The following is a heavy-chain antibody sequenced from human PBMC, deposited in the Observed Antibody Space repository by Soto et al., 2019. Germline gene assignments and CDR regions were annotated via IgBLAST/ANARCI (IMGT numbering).Heavy chain of an antibody. V-gene: IGHV4-39*01. J-gene: IGHJ4*02. D-gene: IGHD6-13*01. CDR3: ARRGSSSWYGY. CDR2: IYYSGST. Sequence: QLQLQESGPGLAKPSETLSLTCTVSGGSISSSSYYWVRLRQPPGKGLEWIGRIYYSGSTYYNPSLKSRVTISVDTSKNQFSLKLSSVTAAATAVYYCARRGSSSWYGYCGQGTLVTVSS. CDR1: GGSISSSSYY.